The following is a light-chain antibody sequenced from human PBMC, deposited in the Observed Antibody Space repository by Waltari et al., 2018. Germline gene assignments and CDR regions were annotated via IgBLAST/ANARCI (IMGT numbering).Light chain of an antibody. CDR1: SSDIGRYYY. V-gene: IGLV2-14*03. CDR2: DVN. CDR3: SSYTTTSTYV. J-gene: IGLJ1*01. Sequence: QSALTQPASVSGSPGQSITISCTGTSSDIGRYYYVSWYQHHPGKAPKLMIFDVNERPSGFSNRFSCSKSGNAASLTISGLQAEDEAHYYCSSYTTTSTYVFGTGTKVTVL.